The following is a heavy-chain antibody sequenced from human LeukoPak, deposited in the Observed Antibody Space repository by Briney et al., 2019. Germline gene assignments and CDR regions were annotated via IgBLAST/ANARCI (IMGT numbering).Heavy chain of an antibody. Sequence: SETLSLTCAVSGGSISSSNWWSWVRQPPGKGLEWIGEIYHSGSTNYNPSLKSRVTISVDKSKNQFSLKLSSVTAADTAVYYCARWSSSWYGRSWFDPWGQGTLVTVSS. CDR3: ARWSSSWYGRSWFDP. D-gene: IGHD6-13*01. CDR1: GGSISSSNW. J-gene: IGHJ5*02. CDR2: IYHSGST. V-gene: IGHV4-4*02.